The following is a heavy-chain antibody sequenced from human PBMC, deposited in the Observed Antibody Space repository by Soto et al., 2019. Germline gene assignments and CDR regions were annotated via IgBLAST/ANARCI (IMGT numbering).Heavy chain of an antibody. CDR1: GFTFSSYA. CDR3: AKDKSNSWTFDY. J-gene: IGHJ4*02. CDR2: LWYDGSNK. V-gene: IGHV3-30*18. Sequence: QVQLVESGGGVVQPGRSLRLSRAVSGFTFSSYAMHWVRQAPGKGLEWVAVLWYDGSNKHYGDSVKGRFTISRDNSKNTLYLQMNSLTAEDTAVYYCAKDKSNSWTFDYWGQGTLVTVSS. D-gene: IGHD6-13*01.